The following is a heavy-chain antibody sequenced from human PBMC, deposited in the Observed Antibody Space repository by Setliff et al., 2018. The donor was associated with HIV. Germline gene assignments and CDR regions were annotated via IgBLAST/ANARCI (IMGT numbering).Heavy chain of an antibody. CDR3: AKDVSHCWSGSPDY. V-gene: IGHV3-30*18. D-gene: IGHD3-3*01. CDR1: GFTFSSYS. Sequence: PGGSLRLSCAASGFTFSSYSMNWVRQAPGKGLEWVAVITNDGTNKYYADSVKGRFTISRDNSKNTVYLQMNSLRAEDTVVYYCAKDVSHCWSGSPDYWGQGTLVTVSS. J-gene: IGHJ4*02. CDR2: ITNDGTNK.